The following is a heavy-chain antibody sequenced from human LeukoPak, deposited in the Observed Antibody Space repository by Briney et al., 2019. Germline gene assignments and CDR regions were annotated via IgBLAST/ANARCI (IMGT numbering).Heavy chain of an antibody. V-gene: IGHV3-53*01. Sequence: GGSLRLSCAASGFTVSSNYMSWVRQAPGKGLEWVSLIYSGADTYYADSVKGRFTISRDNSKNTLYLQMNSLRAEDTAVYYCARLGMIQAYSTEDYWGQGTLVTVSS. J-gene: IGHJ4*02. CDR1: GFTVSSNY. D-gene: IGHD6-13*01. CDR2: IYSGADT. CDR3: ARLGMIQAYSTEDY.